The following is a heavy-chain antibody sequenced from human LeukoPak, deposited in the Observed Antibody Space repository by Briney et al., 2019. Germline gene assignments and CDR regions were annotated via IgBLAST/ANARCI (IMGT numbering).Heavy chain of an antibody. CDR2: IWYDGSNK. V-gene: IGHV3-33*01. CDR3: ARAGYSSSWAYFDY. J-gene: IGHJ4*02. D-gene: IGHD6-13*01. Sequence: GGSLRLSCAASGFTFSSYGMHWVRQAPGKGLEWVAVIWYDGSNKYYADSVKGRSTISRDNSKNTLYLQMNSLRAEDTAVYYCARAGYSSSWAYFDYWGQGTLVAVSS. CDR1: GFTFSSYG.